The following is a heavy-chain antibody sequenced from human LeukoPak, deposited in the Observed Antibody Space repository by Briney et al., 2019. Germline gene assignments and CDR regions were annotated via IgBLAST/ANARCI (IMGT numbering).Heavy chain of an antibody. Sequence: GRSLRLSCAASGFTFSSYGMHWVRQAPGKGLEWVAVISYDGSNKYYADSVKGRFTISRDNSKNTLYLQMNSLRAEDTAVYYCAKDIGGTVTSDYRGQGTLVTVSS. J-gene: IGHJ4*02. CDR1: GFTFSSYG. CDR3: AKDIGGTVTSDY. CDR2: ISYDGSNK. D-gene: IGHD4-17*01. V-gene: IGHV3-30*18.